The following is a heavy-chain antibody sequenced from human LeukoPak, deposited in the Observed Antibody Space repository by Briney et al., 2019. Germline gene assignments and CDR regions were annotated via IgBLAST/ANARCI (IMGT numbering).Heavy chain of an antibody. Sequence: PSETLSLTCTVSGGSISSYYWSWIRQPAGKGLEWIGRIYTSGSTNYNPSLKSRVTMSVDTSKNQFSLKLSSVTAADTAVYYCAREDTAMVIGARFDYYYGMDVWGQGTTVTVSS. CDR3: AREDTAMVIGARFDYYYGMDV. V-gene: IGHV4-4*07. CDR2: IYTSGST. CDR1: GGSISSYY. J-gene: IGHJ6*02. D-gene: IGHD5-18*01.